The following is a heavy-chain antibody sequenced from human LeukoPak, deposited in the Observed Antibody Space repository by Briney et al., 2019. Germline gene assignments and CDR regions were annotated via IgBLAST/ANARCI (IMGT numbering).Heavy chain of an antibody. D-gene: IGHD6-13*01. J-gene: IGHJ4*02. CDR1: GFTFSSYS. CDR3: ARGGSSWYLGY. Sequence: GGSLRLSCAASGFTFSSYSMNWVRQAPGKGLEWVSYISSSSSTIYYADSVKGRFTISRDNAKNSLYLQMNSLRAEDTAVYYCARGGSSWYLGYWGQGTLVTVSS. CDR2: ISSSSSTI. V-gene: IGHV3-48*04.